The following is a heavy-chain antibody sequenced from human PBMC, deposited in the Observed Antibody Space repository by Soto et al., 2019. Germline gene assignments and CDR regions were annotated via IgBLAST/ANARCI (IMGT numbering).Heavy chain of an antibody. D-gene: IGHD1-26*01. Sequence: QVQLVESGGGVVQPGTSLRLSCAASGFTFSGFGMHWVRQAPGKGLEWVAVVRFDGRNKYYGDSVKGRFTVSRDNSRNTLNVQMNGLRAADTGVYFGVIDGVGITPFVGYFVCWGQGALVTVSS. CDR2: VRFDGRNK. CDR1: GFTFSGFG. CDR3: VIDGVGITPFVGYFVC. V-gene: IGHV3-33*01. J-gene: IGHJ4*02.